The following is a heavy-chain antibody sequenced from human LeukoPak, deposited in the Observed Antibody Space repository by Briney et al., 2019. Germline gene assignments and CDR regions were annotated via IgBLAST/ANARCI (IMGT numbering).Heavy chain of an antibody. Sequence: SETLSLTCAVSGGSISSGGYSWSWIRQPPGKGLEWIGYIYHSGSTYYNPSLKSRVTISVDTSKNQFSLKLSSVTAADTAVYYCARHEGVWYTYYFDYWGQGTLVTVSS. J-gene: IGHJ4*02. CDR1: GGSISSGGYS. V-gene: IGHV4-30-2*01. CDR3: ARHEGVWYTYYFDY. D-gene: IGHD2-8*01. CDR2: IYHSGST.